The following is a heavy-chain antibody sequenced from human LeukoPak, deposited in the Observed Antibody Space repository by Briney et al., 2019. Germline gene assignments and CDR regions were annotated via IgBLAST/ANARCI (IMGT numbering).Heavy chain of an antibody. CDR3: ARRISNIFDWFDS. CDR1: GYSFTSYR. CDR2: IFPRDSDT. V-gene: IGHV5-51*01. J-gene: IGHJ5*01. Sequence: GDSLKISCKGSGYSFTSYRIGWVRQMPGKGLEWMGFIFPRDSDTRYSPSFQGQVTFSVDESISTAYLQWSSLMASDTAMYYCARRISNIFDWFDSWGQGTQVIVSS. D-gene: IGHD3-3*01.